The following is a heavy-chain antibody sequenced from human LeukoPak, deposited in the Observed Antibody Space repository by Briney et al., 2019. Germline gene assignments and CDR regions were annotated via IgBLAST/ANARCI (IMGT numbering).Heavy chain of an antibody. D-gene: IGHD3-9*01. CDR1: GFTFSIYS. CDR2: MTSDMKTI. J-gene: IGHJ6*02. CDR3: TRDLMDYDVSTGLHHYYMDV. Sequence: GGSLRLSCAASGFTFSIYSMNWIRQAPGKGLEWISYMTSDMKTIHHADSVKGRFIISRDNAGKSLFLQMNRLRAEDTAVYYCTRDLMDYDVSTGLHHYYMDVWGQGTTVTVSS. V-gene: IGHV3-48*04.